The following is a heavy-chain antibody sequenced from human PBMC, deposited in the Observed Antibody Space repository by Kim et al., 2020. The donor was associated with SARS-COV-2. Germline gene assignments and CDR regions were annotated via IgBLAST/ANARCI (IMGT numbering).Heavy chain of an antibody. CDR3: ARDRNPTVINWSFDY. J-gene: IGHJ4*01. V-gene: IGHV1-2*02. D-gene: IGHD1-1*01. CDR1: GYTFIDYY. CDR2: INPKSGET. Sequence: ASVKVSCKAVGYTFIDYYMHWVRQAPGQRLEWMGWINPKSGETNYAQKFQGRVTMTRDTSISTAYMGLSRLRSDDSAVYYCARDRNPTVINWSFDYWGHGTLVTISS.